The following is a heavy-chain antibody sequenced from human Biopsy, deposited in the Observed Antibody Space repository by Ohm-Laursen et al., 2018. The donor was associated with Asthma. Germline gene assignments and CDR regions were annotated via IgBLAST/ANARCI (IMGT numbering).Heavy chain of an antibody. J-gene: IGHJ4*02. CDR3: ARGDSSNWSHYYFDY. CDR1: GFTFGNFA. V-gene: IGHV3-53*01. D-gene: IGHD3-22*01. Sequence: SLRLSCTASGFTFGNFAMSWVRQPPGKGLEWVSVIYSGGGTYYADSVQGRVTISRDNSKNTLSLQMNSLRAEDTAVYYCARGDSSNWSHYYFDYWGQGILVTVSS. CDR2: IYSGGGT.